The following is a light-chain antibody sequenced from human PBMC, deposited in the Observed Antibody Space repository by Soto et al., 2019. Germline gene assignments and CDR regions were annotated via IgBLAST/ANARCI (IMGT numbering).Light chain of an antibody. V-gene: IGLV2-14*01. Sequence: QSVLTQPASVSGSPGQSITNSCTGTSSDVGGYNYVSWYQQHPDKAPKLMIYDVSNRPSGVSNRFSGSKSGNTASLTISGLQAEDEADYYCSSYTSINTLVFGGGTKLTVL. J-gene: IGLJ2*01. CDR2: DVS. CDR3: SSYTSINTLV. CDR1: SSDVGGYNY.